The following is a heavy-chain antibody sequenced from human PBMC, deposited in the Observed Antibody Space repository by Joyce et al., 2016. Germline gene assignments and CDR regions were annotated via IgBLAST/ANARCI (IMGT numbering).Heavy chain of an antibody. CDR3: ARGGEVGSLDY. Sequence: EVQLVESGGGLVKPGGSLRLSCEASGFTFRNYSLHWVRQAPGKGLEWVSSISRSSKCTSDAGSLKGRFTISRDNAKNSLYLQMNSLRADDTAVYYCARGGEVGSLDYWGQGTLVTVSS. CDR1: GFTFRNYS. V-gene: IGHV3-21*02. D-gene: IGHD1-26*01. CDR2: ISRSSKCT. J-gene: IGHJ4*02.